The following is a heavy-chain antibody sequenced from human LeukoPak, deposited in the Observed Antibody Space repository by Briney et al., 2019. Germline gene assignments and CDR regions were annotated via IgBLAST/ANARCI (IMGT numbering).Heavy chain of an antibody. V-gene: IGHV3-48*04. CDR3: ARDKNHGDSYFAY. CDR1: GFTFSSYS. J-gene: IGHJ4*02. Sequence: GGSLRLSCAASGFTFSSYSMNWVRQAPGKGLEWVSYISSSSSTIYYADSVKGRFTISRDNAKNSLYLQMNSLRAEDTAVYYCARDKNHGDSYFAYWGQGILVTVSS. D-gene: IGHD4-17*01. CDR2: ISSSSSTI.